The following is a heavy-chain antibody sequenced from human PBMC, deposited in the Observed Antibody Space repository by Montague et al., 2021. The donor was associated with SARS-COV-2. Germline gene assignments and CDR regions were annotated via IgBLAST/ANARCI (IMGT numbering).Heavy chain of an antibody. CDR3: ARDAYKAAWYFDL. Sequence: SLRLSCAASGFALGGHSVYWVRQAPGRGLVWLGDISHDGTIEDYADPVKGRFAISRDNAENTVYLQMNSLRVEDTAVYYCARDAYKAAWYFDLWGRGTLVTVSS. V-gene: IGHV3-30*03. D-gene: IGHD3-16*01. CDR1: GFALGGHS. CDR2: ISHDGTIE. J-gene: IGHJ4*02.